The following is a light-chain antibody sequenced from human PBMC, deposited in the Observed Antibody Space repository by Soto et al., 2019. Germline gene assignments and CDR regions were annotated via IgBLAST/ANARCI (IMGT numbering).Light chain of an antibody. J-gene: IGKJ4*01. V-gene: IGKV3-11*01. CDR3: QQRSNWPL. CDR2: DAP. Sequence: EIVLTQSPATLSLSPGERATLSCRASQSVSSYLAWYQQKPGQAPRLLIYDAPNRATGIPARFSGSGSGTDFTLTISSLEPEDFAVYYCQQRSNWPLFGGGTKVDIK. CDR1: QSVSSY.